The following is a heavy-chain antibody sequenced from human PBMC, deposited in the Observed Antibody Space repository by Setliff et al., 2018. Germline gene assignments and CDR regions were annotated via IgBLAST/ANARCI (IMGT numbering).Heavy chain of an antibody. V-gene: IGHV1-2*02. CDR3: ARSTNYGMRFWFDN. CDR2: INPDTGDT. Sequence: ASVKVSCQASGNIFTGHFLHWVRQAPGQGLEGMGWINPDTGDTHYPVNFQGRVTMTRDTSISTGSMEQSRRRSDDTAVYFCARSTNYGMRFWFDNWGQGALVTVSS. J-gene: IGHJ4*02. D-gene: IGHD1-7*01. CDR1: GNIFTGHF.